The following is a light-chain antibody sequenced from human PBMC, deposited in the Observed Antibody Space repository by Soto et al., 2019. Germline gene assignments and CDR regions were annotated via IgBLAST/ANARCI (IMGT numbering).Light chain of an antibody. Sequence: DIQMTQSPSSLSASVGDRVTITCRASRDITDYLAWYQQKPGQVPKLLVYTASTLQSGVPSRFTASGSGTDFTLTITGLQPEDFATYYCQNYDSAPWTFGQGTTGDIK. CDR1: RDITDY. J-gene: IGKJ1*01. CDR3: QNYDSAPWT. CDR2: TAS. V-gene: IGKV1-27*01.